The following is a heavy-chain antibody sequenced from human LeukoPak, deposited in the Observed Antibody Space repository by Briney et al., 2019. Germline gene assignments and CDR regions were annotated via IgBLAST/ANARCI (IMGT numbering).Heavy chain of an antibody. D-gene: IGHD3-10*01. J-gene: IGHJ4*02. CDR1: GYTFTSYG. Sequence: GASVKVSCKASGYTFTSYGISWVRQAPGQGLEWMGWISAYNGNTNYAQKLQGRVTMTTDTSTSTAYMELRSLRSDDTAVYYCARNRDEDYYYGSGSYYNVWGQGTLVTVSS. CDR3: ARNRDEDYYYGSGSYYNV. CDR2: ISAYNGNT. V-gene: IGHV1-18*01.